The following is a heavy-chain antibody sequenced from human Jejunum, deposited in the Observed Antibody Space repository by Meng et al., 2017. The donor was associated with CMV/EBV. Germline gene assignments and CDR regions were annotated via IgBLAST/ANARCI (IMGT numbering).Heavy chain of an antibody. Sequence: ASGFIFSNYAMTWVRQSPGKGLEWVSTISRVGGRIYYADSVKGRFTISRDDSKNTLSLHMNSLRADDTAVYYCAKDRDKWTRALDIWGQGTMVTVSS. V-gene: IGHV3-23*01. D-gene: IGHD2-8*01. CDR3: AKDRDKWTRALDI. J-gene: IGHJ3*02. CDR1: GFIFSNYA. CDR2: ISRVGGRI.